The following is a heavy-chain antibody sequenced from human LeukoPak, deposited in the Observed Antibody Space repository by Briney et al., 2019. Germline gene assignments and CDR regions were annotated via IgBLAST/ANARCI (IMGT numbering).Heavy chain of an antibody. Sequence: GGSLRLSCAASGFTFDDYGMSWVRQAPGKGLEWVSGINWNGGSTGYADSVKGRFTFSRDNAKNSLYLQMNSLRVEDTALYYCAKTGDGSYNDYWGQGTLVTVSS. CDR1: GFTFDDYG. D-gene: IGHD1-26*01. CDR3: AKTGDGSYNDY. J-gene: IGHJ4*02. CDR2: INWNGGST. V-gene: IGHV3-20*04.